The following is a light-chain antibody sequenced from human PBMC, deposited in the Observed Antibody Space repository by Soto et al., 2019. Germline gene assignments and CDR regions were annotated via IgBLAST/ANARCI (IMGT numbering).Light chain of an antibody. CDR2: DVI. CDR1: SGDVGGYNY. CDR3: CSYAGSYTYV. V-gene: IGLV2-11*01. Sequence: QSALTQPPSVSGSPGQSVTISCTGTSGDVGGYNYVSWYQHHPGKAPKLMIYDVIKRPSGVPDRFSGSKSGNTASLTISGLQAEDEADYYCCSYAGSYTYVFGPGTKVTVL. J-gene: IGLJ1*01.